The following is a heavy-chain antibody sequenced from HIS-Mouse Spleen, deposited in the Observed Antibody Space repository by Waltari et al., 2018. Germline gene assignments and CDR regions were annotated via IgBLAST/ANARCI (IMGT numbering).Heavy chain of an antibody. J-gene: IGHJ2*01. CDR1: GGSISRNSYY. Sequence: QLQLQESGPGLVKPSETLSLTCTVPGGSISRNSYYLGWKRQPPGKGLEWIGSIYYRGSTYYNPSLKSRVTISVDTSKNQFSLKLSSVTAADTAVYYCAREIPYSSSWYDWYFDLWGRGTLVTVSS. CDR3: AREIPYSSSWYDWYFDL. D-gene: IGHD6-13*01. V-gene: IGHV4-39*07. CDR2: IYYRGST.